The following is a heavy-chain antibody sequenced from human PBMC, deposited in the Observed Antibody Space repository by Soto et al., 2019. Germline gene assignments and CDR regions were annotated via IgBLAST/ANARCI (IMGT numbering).Heavy chain of an antibody. J-gene: IGHJ6*02. D-gene: IGHD6-19*01. Sequence: QVQLVESGGGVVQPGRSLRLSCAASGFTFSSYGMHWVRQAPGKGLEWVAVISYDGSNKYYADSVKGRFTISRDNSKNTLYLQMNSLRAEDTAVYYCAKQGEWLAPSTYYYYYGMDVWGQGTTVTVSS. CDR3: AKQGEWLAPSTYYYYYGMDV. CDR2: ISYDGSNK. V-gene: IGHV3-30*18. CDR1: GFTFSSYG.